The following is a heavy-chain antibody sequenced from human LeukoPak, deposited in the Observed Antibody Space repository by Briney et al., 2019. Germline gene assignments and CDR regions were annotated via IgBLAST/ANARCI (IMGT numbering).Heavy chain of an antibody. CDR3: ARENTAMVLGFDY. CDR2: ISYDGSNK. V-gene: IGHV3-30*04. CDR1: GFTFSSYA. D-gene: IGHD5-18*01. Sequence: GGSLRLSCAASGFTFSSYAMHWVRQAPGKGLEWVAVISYDGSNKYYADSVKGRFTISRDNSKNTLYPQMNSLRAEDTAVYYCARENTAMVLGFDYWGQGTLVTVSS. J-gene: IGHJ4*02.